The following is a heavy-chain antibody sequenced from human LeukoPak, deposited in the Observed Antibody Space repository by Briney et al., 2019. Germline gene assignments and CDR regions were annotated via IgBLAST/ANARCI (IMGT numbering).Heavy chain of an antibody. D-gene: IGHD3-3*01. Sequence: SETLSLTCTVSGGSISSYYWSWIRQPPGKGLEWIGYIYYSGSTNYNPSLKSRVTISVDTSKNQFSLKLSSVTAADTAVYYCARDGRSGYSGYYGMDVWGQGTTVTVSS. V-gene: IGHV4-59*01. CDR3: ARDGRSGYSGYYGMDV. CDR2: IYYSGST. J-gene: IGHJ6*02. CDR1: GGSISSYY.